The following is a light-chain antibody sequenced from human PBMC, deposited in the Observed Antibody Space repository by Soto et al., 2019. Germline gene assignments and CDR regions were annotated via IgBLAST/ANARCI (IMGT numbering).Light chain of an antibody. Sequence: EIVLTQSPGTLSLSPGERATLSXXASQRVNINLAWYQQKPGQAPRLLIYGASTRATGIPARFSGSGSGTEFTLTISSLQSEDFGVYYCQQYNNWPRTFGQGTKVDIK. J-gene: IGKJ1*01. CDR1: QRVNIN. V-gene: IGKV3-15*01. CDR2: GAS. CDR3: QQYNNWPRT.